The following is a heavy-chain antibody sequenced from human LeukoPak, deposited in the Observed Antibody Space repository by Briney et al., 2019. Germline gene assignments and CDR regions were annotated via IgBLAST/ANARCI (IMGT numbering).Heavy chain of an antibody. D-gene: IGHD6-6*01. V-gene: IGHV3-48*04. Sequence: GGSLRLSCAASGFTFSSYSMNWVRQAPGKGLEWVSYISSSSSTIYYADSVKGRFTISRDNAKNSLYLQMNSLRAEDTAVYYCAIDSSDRIAARPAHFDSWGQGTMVTVSS. CDR3: AIDSSDRIAARPAHFDS. J-gene: IGHJ3*02. CDR1: GFTFSSYS. CDR2: ISSSSSTI.